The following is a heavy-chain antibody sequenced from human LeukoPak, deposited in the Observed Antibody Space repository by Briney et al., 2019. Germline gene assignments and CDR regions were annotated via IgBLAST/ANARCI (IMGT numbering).Heavy chain of an antibody. CDR2: ISAYNGNT. J-gene: IGHJ6*03. D-gene: IGHD4-17*01. Sequence: ASVTVSCTASGYTFTSYGISWVRQAPGQGLEWMGWISAYNGNTNYAQKLQGRVTMTTDTSTSTAYMELRSLRSDDTAVYYCARALDYGDYYYYMDVWGKGTTVTVSS. V-gene: IGHV1-18*01. CDR3: ARALDYGDYYYYMDV. CDR1: GYTFTSYG.